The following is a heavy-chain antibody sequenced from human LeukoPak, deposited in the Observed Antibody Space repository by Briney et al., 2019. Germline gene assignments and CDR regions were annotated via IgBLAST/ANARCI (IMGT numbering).Heavy chain of an antibody. Sequence: PGRSLRLSCAASGFTFSSYAMHWVRQAPGKGLEWVAVISYDGSNKYYADSVKGRFTISRDNSKNTLYLQMNSLRAEDTAVYYCARALHMAAASFDPWGQGTLVTVSS. J-gene: IGHJ5*02. V-gene: IGHV3-30-3*01. CDR2: ISYDGSNK. CDR3: ARALHMAAASFDP. D-gene: IGHD6-13*01. CDR1: GFTFSSYA.